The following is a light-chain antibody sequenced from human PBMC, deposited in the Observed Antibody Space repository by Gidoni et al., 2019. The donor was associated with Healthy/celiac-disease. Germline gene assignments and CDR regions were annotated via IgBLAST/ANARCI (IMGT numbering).Light chain of an antibody. CDR3: QQRSNWPWEAFT. CDR1: QSVSSY. CDR2: DAS. Sequence: EIVLTQSPATLSLSPGERATLSCRASQSVSSYLAWYQQKPGQAPRLLIYDASNRATGIPARFSGSGSGTDFTLTISSLEPEDFAVYYCQQRSNWPWEAFTFGPGTKVDIK. J-gene: IGKJ3*01. V-gene: IGKV3-11*01.